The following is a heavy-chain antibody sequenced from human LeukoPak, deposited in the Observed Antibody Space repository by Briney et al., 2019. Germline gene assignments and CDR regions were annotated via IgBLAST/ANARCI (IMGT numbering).Heavy chain of an antibody. CDR3: ASTPQYSSSWSLPYYFDY. J-gene: IGHJ4*02. Sequence: GESLKSSCKGSGYSFTSYWIGWVRQMPGKGLEWMGIIYPGDSDTRYSPSFQGQVTISADKSISTAYLQWSSLKASDTAMYYCASTPQYSSSWSLPYYFDYWGQGTLVTVSS. V-gene: IGHV5-51*01. D-gene: IGHD6-13*01. CDR2: IYPGDSDT. CDR1: GYSFTSYW.